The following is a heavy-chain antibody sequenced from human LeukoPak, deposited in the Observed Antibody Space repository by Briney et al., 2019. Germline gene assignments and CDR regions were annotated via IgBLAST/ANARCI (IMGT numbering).Heavy chain of an antibody. CDR2: ISCDGSNK. J-gene: IGHJ5*02. CDR1: GFTFSSYA. D-gene: IGHD3-22*01. V-gene: IGHV3-30*14. Sequence: GGSLRLSCAASGFTFSSYAMHWVRQAPGKGLEWVAVISCDGSNKYYADSVKGRFTISRDNSKNTLYLQMNSLRAEDTAVYYCARYYYYDGSGYYLGWFDPWGQGTLVTVSS. CDR3: ARYYYYDGSGYYLGWFDP.